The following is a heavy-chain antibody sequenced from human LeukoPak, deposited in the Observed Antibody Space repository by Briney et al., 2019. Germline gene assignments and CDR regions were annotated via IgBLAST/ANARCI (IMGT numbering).Heavy chain of an antibody. V-gene: IGHV4-61*01. D-gene: IGHD5-18*01. J-gene: IGHJ4*02. CDR1: GGSVSSGSYY. CDR2: IYYSGST. Sequence: PSETLSLTCTVSGGSVSSGSYYWSWIRQPPGKGLEWIGYIYYSGSTNYNPSLKSRVTISVDTSKNQFSLKLSSVTAADTAVYYCASWLGDVDTAMSPSWPISDYWGQGTLVTVSS. CDR3: ASWLGDVDTAMSPSWPISDY.